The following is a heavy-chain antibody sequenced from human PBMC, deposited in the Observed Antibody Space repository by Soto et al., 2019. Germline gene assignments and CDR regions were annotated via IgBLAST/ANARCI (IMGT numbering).Heavy chain of an antibody. V-gene: IGHV3-30-3*01. CDR1: GFTFDTSA. CDR3: TRGLLTDYFDY. CDR2: ISYDGSSQ. Sequence: QVQLVESGGGVVQSGRSLRLSCAASGFTFDTSAIHWVRQAPGKGLEWVAVISYDGSSQFYAGSVKGRFTVSRDNSKNTLYLQVNNLRNDDTAVYYCTRGLLTDYFDYWGQGALVTVSS. J-gene: IGHJ4*02.